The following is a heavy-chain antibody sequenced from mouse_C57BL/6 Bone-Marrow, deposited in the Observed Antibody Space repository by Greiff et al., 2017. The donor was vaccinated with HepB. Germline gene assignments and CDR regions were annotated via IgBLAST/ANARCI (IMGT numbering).Heavy chain of an antibody. CDR1: GFTFSDYG. Sequence: EVKLMESGGGLVKPGGSLKLSCAASGFTFSDYGMHWVRQAPEKGLEWVAYISSGSSTIYYADTVKGRCTISRDNAKNTLCLQMTSLRSEDTAMYYCARLLWYFDVWGTGTTVTVSS. J-gene: IGHJ1*03. CDR3: ARLLWYFDV. V-gene: IGHV5-17*01. CDR2: ISSGSSTI.